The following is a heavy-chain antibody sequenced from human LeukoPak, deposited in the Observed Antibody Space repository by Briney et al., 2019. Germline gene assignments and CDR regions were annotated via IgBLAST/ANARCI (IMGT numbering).Heavy chain of an antibody. CDR3: VKGGSGWYPGFEY. D-gene: IGHD6-19*01. V-gene: IGHV3-30-3*01. CDR2: ISYDGSND. Sequence: GGSLRLSCAASGFIFSSYAMHWVRQAPGKGLEWVAVISYDGSNDNYADSVKGRFTSSRDNSKNTLYLQMNSLRAEDTAIYYCVKGGSGWYPGFEYWGQGALVTVSS. J-gene: IGHJ4*02. CDR1: GFIFSSYA.